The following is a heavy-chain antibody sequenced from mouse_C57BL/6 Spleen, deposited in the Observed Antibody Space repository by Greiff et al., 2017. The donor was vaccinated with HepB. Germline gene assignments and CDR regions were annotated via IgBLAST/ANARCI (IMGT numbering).Heavy chain of an antibody. CDR1: GFTFTDYY. CDR3: ARYNYGSTLDY. CDR2: IRNKANGYTT. Sequence: EVKLMESGGGLVQPGGSLSLSCAASGFTFTDYYMSWVRQPPGQALEWLGFIRNKANGYTTEYSASVKGRFTISRDNSQSILYLQINALRAEDSATYYCARYNYGSTLDYWGQGTTLTVSS. V-gene: IGHV7-3*01. D-gene: IGHD1-1*01. J-gene: IGHJ2*01.